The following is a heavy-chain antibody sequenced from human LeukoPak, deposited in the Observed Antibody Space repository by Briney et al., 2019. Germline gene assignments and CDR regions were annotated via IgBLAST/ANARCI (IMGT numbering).Heavy chain of an antibody. CDR1: GFTFSDYA. D-gene: IGHD2-21*02. V-gene: IGHV3-23*01. CDR2: ISGGSSGST. J-gene: IGHJ4*02. CDR3: AKDHANTPVVTN. Sequence: PGGSLRLSCAASGFTFSDYAMSWVRQAPGKGLEWLSVISGGSSGSTYYADSVTGRFTVSRDNSKNTVDLQMKDLRVDDTAIYYCAKDHANTPVVTNWGQGTLVTVSS.